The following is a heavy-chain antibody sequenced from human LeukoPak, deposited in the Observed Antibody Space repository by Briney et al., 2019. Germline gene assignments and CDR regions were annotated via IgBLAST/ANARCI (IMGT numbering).Heavy chain of an antibody. Sequence: GGSLRLSCAASGFTFSSYSMNWVRQAPGKGLEWVSSISSSSSYIYYADSVKGRFTISRDNAKNSLYLEMNSLRDEDTAVYYCARVGTYYDFWSGYEYYFDYWGQGTLVTVSS. CDR2: ISSSSSYI. CDR3: ARVGTYYDFWSGYEYYFDY. J-gene: IGHJ4*02. CDR1: GFTFSSYS. V-gene: IGHV3-21*01. D-gene: IGHD3-3*01.